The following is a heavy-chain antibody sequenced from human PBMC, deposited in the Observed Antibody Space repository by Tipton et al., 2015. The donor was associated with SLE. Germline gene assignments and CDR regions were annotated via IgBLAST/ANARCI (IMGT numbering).Heavy chain of an antibody. V-gene: IGHV4-59*08. CDR2: IYYSGST. CDR1: GGSISSHY. Sequence: TLSLTCTVSGGSISSHYWSWIRQPPGKGLEWIGYIYYSGSTNYNPSLKSRVTISVDTSKNQFSLKLSSVTAADTAVYYCARRRHSSSSSSFDYWGQGTLVTVSS. CDR3: ARRRHSSSSSSFDY. D-gene: IGHD6-6*01. J-gene: IGHJ4*02.